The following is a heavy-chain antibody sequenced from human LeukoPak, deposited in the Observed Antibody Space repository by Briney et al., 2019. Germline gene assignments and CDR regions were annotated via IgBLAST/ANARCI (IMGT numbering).Heavy chain of an antibody. CDR1: GGSISSYY. V-gene: IGHV4-59*01. CDR2: IYYSGST. Sequence: SETLSLTCTVSGGSISSYYWSWIRQPPGKGLEWIGYIYYSGSTNYNPSLKSRVTISVDTSKNQFSLKLSSVTAADTAVYYCARDKSSGWYYFDHWGQGTLITVFS. J-gene: IGHJ4*02. D-gene: IGHD6-19*01. CDR3: ARDKSSGWYYFDH.